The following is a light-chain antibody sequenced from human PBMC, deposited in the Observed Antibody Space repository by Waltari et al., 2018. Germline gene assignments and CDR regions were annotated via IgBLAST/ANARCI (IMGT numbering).Light chain of an antibody. CDR2: DAS. J-gene: IGKJ2*03. V-gene: IGKV1-33*01. CDR1: QDIYNY. CDR3: QQYENFPYS. Sequence: DVQLTQSPYSLSASVGDRVTITCQASQDIYNYLNWFQQKPGKAPKLLIYDASNLETGVPSRFSGSRSGTDFTFTISSLQPEDVATYYCQQYENFPYSFGQGTKLEIK.